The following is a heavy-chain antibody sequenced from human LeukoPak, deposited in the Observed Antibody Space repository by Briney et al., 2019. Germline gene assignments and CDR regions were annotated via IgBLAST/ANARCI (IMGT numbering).Heavy chain of an antibody. J-gene: IGHJ6*02. CDR2: IYHSGST. Sequence: SETLSLTCTVSGYSISSGYYWGWIRQPPGKGLEWIGSIYHSGSTYYNPSLKSRVTISVDTSKNQFFLKLSSVTAADTAVYYCARESGYYDSSGYTFGGQGTTVTVSS. D-gene: IGHD3-22*01. CDR3: ARESGYYDSSGYTF. V-gene: IGHV4-38-2*02. CDR1: GYSISSGYY.